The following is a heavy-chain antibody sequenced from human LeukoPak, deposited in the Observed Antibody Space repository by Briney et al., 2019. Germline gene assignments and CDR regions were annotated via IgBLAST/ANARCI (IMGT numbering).Heavy chain of an antibody. V-gene: IGHV3-7*04. CDR3: ARPPPRRDGSGWNYFDY. CDR1: GFTVSSKY. J-gene: IGHJ4*02. Sequence: GGSLRLSCAASGFTVSSKYMSWVRQAPGKGLEWVANIKQDGSEKNYVDSVKGRFTISRDNAKNSLYLQMNSLRAEDTAVYYCARPPPRRDGSGWNYFDYWGQGTLVTVSS. D-gene: IGHD6-19*01. CDR2: IKQDGSEK.